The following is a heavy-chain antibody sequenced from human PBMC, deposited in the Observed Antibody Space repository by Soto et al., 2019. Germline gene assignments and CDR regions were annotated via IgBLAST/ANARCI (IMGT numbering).Heavy chain of an antibody. D-gene: IGHD5-18*01. Sequence: QVQLQESGPGLVKPSETLSLTCTVSGGSISSGGYYWSGSRQHPGKGRGWIGYIYYRGSTYYNTSLKSHVTISVDTSKNQFSLNLSAVTAADTAVYYCARAGGWIQPCDNGGQGTLVTVSS. CDR3: ARAGGWIQPCDN. V-gene: IGHV4-31*01. CDR1: GGSISSGGYY. J-gene: IGHJ4*02. CDR2: IYYRGST.